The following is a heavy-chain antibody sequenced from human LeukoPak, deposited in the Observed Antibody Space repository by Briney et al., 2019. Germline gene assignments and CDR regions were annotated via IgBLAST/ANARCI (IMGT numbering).Heavy chain of an antibody. Sequence: SETLSLTCTVSGGSISSGGYYWSWIRQPPGKGLEWIGSIYYSGSTYYNPSLKSRVTISVDTSKNQFSLKLSSVTAADTAVYYCARDGAHQAFDYWGQGTLVTVSS. CDR3: ARDGAHQAFDY. V-gene: IGHV4-39*07. J-gene: IGHJ4*02. D-gene: IGHD2-2*01. CDR2: IYYSGST. CDR1: GGSISSGGYY.